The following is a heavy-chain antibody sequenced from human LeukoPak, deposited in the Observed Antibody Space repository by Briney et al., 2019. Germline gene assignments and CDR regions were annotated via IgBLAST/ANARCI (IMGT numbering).Heavy chain of an antibody. D-gene: IGHD2/OR15-2a*01. V-gene: IGHV3-23*01. J-gene: IGHJ4*02. Sequence: GGSLRLSCAASGFTFSSYAMSWVRQAPGKGLEWVSGISGRGGSTYYADSVKGRFTISRDNSKNTLYLQMNSLRAEDTAVYYCATDLGNFDYWGQGTLVTVSS. CDR3: ATDLGNFDY. CDR2: ISGRGGST. CDR1: GFTFSSYA.